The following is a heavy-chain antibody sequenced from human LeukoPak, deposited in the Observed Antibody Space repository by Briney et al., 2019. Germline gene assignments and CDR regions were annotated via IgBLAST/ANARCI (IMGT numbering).Heavy chain of an antibody. Sequence: GGSLRLSCAASGFTFSTYAMHWVRQAPGKVLEYVAAISSKGDYTHYANSVKGRFTISRDNSKNTLYLEMGSLRAEDMAVYYCARPSSSGWYAPFFWGQGTLVTVSS. D-gene: IGHD6-19*01. V-gene: IGHV3-64*01. CDR2: ISSKGDYT. J-gene: IGHJ4*02. CDR1: GFTFSTYA. CDR3: ARPSSSGWYAPFF.